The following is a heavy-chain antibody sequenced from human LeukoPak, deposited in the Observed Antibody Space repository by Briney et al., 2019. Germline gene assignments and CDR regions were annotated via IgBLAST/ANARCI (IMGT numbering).Heavy chain of an antibody. D-gene: IGHD3-22*01. CDR2: IYYSGST. J-gene: IGHJ3*02. CDR3: ARRLLETYYYDSSGYTDAFDI. CDR1: GGSISSGGYY. Sequence: SETLSLTCTVSGGSISSGGYYWSWIRQHPGKGLEWIGYIYYSGSTYYNPFLKSRVTISVDTSKNQFSLKLSSVTAADTAVYYCARRLLETYYYDSSGYTDAFDIWGQGTMVTVSS. V-gene: IGHV4-31*03.